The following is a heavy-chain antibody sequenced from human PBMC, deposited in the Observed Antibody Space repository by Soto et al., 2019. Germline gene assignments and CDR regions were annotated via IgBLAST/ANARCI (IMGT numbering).Heavy chain of an antibody. CDR3: ARSGKRGEQYWDFDL. Sequence: LXLSCAASAFTVSTNYMTWVRQAPGKGLEWVSLLYSGGSTYYADSVRGRFTISRDNSKNTLYIQMNRLRAEDTAVYYCARSGKRGEQYWDFDLWGRGNLVTVSS. V-gene: IGHV3-53*01. CDR2: LYSGGST. CDR1: AFTVSTNY. J-gene: IGHJ2*01. D-gene: IGHD3-16*01.